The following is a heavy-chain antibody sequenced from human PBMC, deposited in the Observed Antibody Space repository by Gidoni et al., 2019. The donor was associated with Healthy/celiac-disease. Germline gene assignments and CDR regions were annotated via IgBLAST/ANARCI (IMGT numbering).Heavy chain of an antibody. J-gene: IGHJ4*02. CDR3: AREAALLSRGFDY. CDR1: GGSFSGYY. V-gene: IGHV4-34*01. CDR2: INHSGST. Sequence: QVQLHQWGAGLLKPSDTLSLTCAVYGGSFSGYYWSWIRQPPGKGLEWIGEINHSGSTNYNPSLKSRVTISVDTSKNQLSLKLGSVTAADTAVDYGAREAALLSRGFDYWGQGTLVTVSS. D-gene: IGHD3-10*01.